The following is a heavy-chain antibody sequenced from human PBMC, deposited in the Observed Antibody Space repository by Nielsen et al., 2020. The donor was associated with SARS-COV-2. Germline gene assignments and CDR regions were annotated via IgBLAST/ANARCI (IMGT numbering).Heavy chain of an antibody. V-gene: IGHV3-66*01. Sequence: GGSLRLSCGASGFTISSSFMSWVRQAAGKGLVWVSVIYTDGSTSHADSVKGRFTISRDNSKNTLYLQMNSLKAEDTAVYYCARDNWGRMDVWGQGTTVTVSS. CDR3: ARDNWGRMDV. D-gene: IGHD7-27*01. J-gene: IGHJ6*02. CDR1: GFTISSSF. CDR2: IYTDGST.